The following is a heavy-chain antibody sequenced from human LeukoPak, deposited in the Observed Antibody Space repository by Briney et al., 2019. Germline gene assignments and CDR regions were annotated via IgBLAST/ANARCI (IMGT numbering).Heavy chain of an antibody. V-gene: IGHV4-4*07. CDR3: ARDWHDNTVAGYV. CDR2: IYTSGNT. J-gene: IGHJ4*02. CDR1: GGSISNAY. Sequence: PSETLSLTCTVSGGSISNAYWSWIRQPAGKGLEWIGRIYTSGNTNYNPSLKSRVTMSVVTSKNQFSLKLSAVTAPDTAVYCGARDWHDNTVAGYVWGEGTLVTVSS. D-gene: IGHD6-19*01.